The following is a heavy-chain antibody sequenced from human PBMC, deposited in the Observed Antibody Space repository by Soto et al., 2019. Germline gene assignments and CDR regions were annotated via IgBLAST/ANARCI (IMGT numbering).Heavy chain of an antibody. J-gene: IGHJ6*02. CDR2: IVPISGTR. CDR1: GGTFSRYS. D-gene: IGHD3-22*01. Sequence: SVKVSCKISGGTFSRYSISWVRQAPGQGLEWMGGIVPISGTRNYAQKFQDRVTITTDESATTAHMELSNLRSEDTAVYYCARPYEGGYSSNHHYYYALDVWGQGTAVTVSS. CDR3: ARPYEGGYSSNHHYYYALDV. V-gene: IGHV1-69*05.